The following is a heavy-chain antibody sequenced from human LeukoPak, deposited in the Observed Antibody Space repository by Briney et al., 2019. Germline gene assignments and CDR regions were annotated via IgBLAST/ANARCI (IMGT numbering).Heavy chain of an antibody. CDR2: IHYSGST. CDR3: ARSGYSSSWFMYDY. D-gene: IGHD6-13*01. V-gene: IGHV4-39*07. CDR1: GGSISSSSYY. J-gene: IGHJ4*02. Sequence: PSETLSLTCTVSGGSISSSSYYWGWIRQPPGKGLEWIGSIHYSGSTNYNPSLKSRVTISVDTSKNRFSPKLSSVTAADTAVYYCARSGYSSSWFMYDYWGQGTLVTVSS.